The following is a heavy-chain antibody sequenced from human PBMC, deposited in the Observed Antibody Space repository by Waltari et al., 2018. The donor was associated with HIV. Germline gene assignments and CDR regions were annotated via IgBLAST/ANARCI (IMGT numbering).Heavy chain of an antibody. J-gene: IGHJ3*01. CDR3: ARTKYYASGTYYNGAFDV. Sequence: VTLTESGPALLNATQTLTLTCNVSGFSLTTSGLCVSWIRQLPGKALEWLAFIDWEDNKFFSPSLKTRLTISKDSFRNQVVLTMTNMDPVDTGSYFCARTKYYASGTYYNGAFDVWGQGTMVTVSS. CDR2: IDWEDNK. CDR1: GFSLTTSGLC. D-gene: IGHD3-10*01. V-gene: IGHV2-70*01.